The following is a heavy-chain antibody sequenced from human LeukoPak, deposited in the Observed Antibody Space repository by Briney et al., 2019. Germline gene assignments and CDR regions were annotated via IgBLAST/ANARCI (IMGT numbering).Heavy chain of an antibody. Sequence: GGSLRLSCAASGFTFSSYSMNWVRQATGKGLEWVSSISSSSSYIYYADSVKGRFTISRDNAKNSLYLQMNRLRAEDTAVYYCARQLEGAKGYWGQGTLVTVSS. CDR3: ARQLEGAKGY. J-gene: IGHJ4*02. V-gene: IGHV3-21*01. CDR1: GFTFSSYS. D-gene: IGHD1-26*01. CDR2: ISSSSSYI.